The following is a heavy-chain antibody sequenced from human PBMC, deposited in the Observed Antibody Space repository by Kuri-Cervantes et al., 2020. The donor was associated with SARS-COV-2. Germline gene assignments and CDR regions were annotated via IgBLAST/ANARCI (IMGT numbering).Heavy chain of an antibody. V-gene: IGHV4-61*05. CDR1: GGSISSNSYY. Sequence: SETLSLTCTVSGGSISSNSYYWGWLRQRPGKGLEWIGYIYYSGRNNYNPSLKSRVTISVDTSKNQFSLKLSSVTAADTAVYYCARARYSSGPPGGYYYYMDDWGKGTTVTVSS. J-gene: IGHJ6*03. D-gene: IGHD6-19*01. CDR2: IYYSGRN. CDR3: ARARYSSGPPGGYYYYMDD.